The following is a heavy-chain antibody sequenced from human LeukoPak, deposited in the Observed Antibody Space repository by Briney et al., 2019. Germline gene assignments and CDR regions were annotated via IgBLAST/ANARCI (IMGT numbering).Heavy chain of an antibody. J-gene: IGHJ4*02. Sequence: SETLSLTCTVSGGSINSYYWSWIRQPPGKGLEWIGYIYYSGSTNYNPSLKGRVTISVDTSKNQFSLKLSSVTAADTAVYYCARGEGAAGYYFDYWGQGTLVTVSS. D-gene: IGHD6-13*01. CDR1: GGSINSYY. CDR3: ARGEGAAGYYFDY. CDR2: IYYSGST. V-gene: IGHV4-59*01.